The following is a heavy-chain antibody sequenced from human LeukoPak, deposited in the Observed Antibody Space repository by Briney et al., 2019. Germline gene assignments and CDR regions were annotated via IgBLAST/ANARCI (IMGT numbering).Heavy chain of an antibody. D-gene: IGHD1-26*01. V-gene: IGHV4-38-2*01. CDR2: IYHSGMT. J-gene: IGHJ6*03. Sequence: SETLSLTCVVSGFSISNGYFWAWIRQSPGKGLEWIGSIYHSGMTYYNPSLKSQFSIEVDTSKNQFSLKMRSATAADTAVYFCARAGPVKWNYYYMDVWGKGTTVTVSS. CDR3: ARAGPVKWNYYYMDV. CDR1: GFSISNGYF.